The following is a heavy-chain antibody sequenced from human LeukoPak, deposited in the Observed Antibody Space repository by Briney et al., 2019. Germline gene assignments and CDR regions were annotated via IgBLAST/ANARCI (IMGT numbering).Heavy chain of an antibody. CDR2: ISGSGGST. Sequence: GWSLRLSCAASGFTFSYYAMSWVRQAPGKGLEWISAISGSGGSTYYADSVKGRSTISRDNSKNTLYLQMNSLRAEDTAVYYCAKENIVVVVAATFDYWGQGTLVTVSS. J-gene: IGHJ4*02. CDR1: GFTFSYYA. D-gene: IGHD2-15*01. CDR3: AKENIVVVVAATFDY. V-gene: IGHV3-23*01.